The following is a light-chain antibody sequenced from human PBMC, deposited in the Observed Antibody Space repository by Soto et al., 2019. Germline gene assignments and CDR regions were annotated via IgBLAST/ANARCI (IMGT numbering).Light chain of an antibody. V-gene: IGKV3-15*01. Sequence: EMVMTQSPATLSVSPGDRATLSCRASQSVATNLAWYQQKPGQAPRLLIYGASTRATGVPARFRGDGSGTEFTLTISSLQSEDLAVYFCQQYDIWPYTFGQGTKLEIK. CDR3: QQYDIWPYT. CDR2: GAS. J-gene: IGKJ2*01. CDR1: QSVATN.